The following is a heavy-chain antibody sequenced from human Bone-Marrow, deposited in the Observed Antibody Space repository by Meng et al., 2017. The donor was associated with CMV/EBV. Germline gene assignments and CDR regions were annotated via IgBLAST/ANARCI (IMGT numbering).Heavy chain of an antibody. CDR2: IYSGGSST. D-gene: IGHD2-2*02. J-gene: IGHJ4*02. CDR3: AKGRFAVVPAAINY. Sequence: GESLKISCAASGFTFSSYGMHWVRQAPGKGLEWVSVIYSGGSSTYYADSVKGRFTISRDNSKNTLYLQMNSLRAEDTAVYYCAKGRFAVVPAAINYWGQGTLVTVSS. V-gene: IGHV3-23*03. CDR1: GFTFSSYG.